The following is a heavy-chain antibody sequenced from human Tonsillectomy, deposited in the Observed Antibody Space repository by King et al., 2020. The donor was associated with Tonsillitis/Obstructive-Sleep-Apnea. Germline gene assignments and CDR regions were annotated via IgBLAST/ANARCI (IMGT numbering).Heavy chain of an antibody. J-gene: IGHJ4*02. D-gene: IGHD5-18*01. V-gene: IGHV4-34*01. CDR1: GGSFSGYY. CDR2: INHSGST. CDR3: ASYLDTAMDYSFSFDY. Sequence: VQLQQWGAGLLKPSETLSLTCAVYGGSFSGYYWSWIRQPPGKGLEWIGEINHSGSTNYNPSLKSRVTTSVDTSKNQVSLKLSSVTAADTAVYYCASYLDTAMDYSFSFDYWGQGTLVTVSS.